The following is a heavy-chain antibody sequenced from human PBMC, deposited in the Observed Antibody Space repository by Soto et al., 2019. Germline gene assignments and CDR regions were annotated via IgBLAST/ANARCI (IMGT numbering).Heavy chain of an antibody. CDR3: ARSETLWDPNYFDY. Sequence: ASVKVSCKASGGTFSSYAISWVRQAPGQGLEWMGGIIPIFGTANYAQKFQGRVTITADESTSTAYMELSSLRSEDTAVYYCARSETLWDPNYFDYWGQGTLVTVSS. J-gene: IGHJ4*02. D-gene: IGHD5-18*01. CDR2: IIPIFGTA. V-gene: IGHV1-69*13. CDR1: GGTFSSYA.